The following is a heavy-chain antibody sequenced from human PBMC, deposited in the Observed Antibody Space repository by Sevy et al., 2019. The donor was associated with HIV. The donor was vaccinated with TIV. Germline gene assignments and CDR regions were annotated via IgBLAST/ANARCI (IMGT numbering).Heavy chain of an antibody. CDR1: GGSITSLY. CDR3: AGENAWGRGYS. Sequence: SETLSLTCTVSGGSITSLYWNWIRQPPGKGLEWIANIYYNGHINYNPSLKSRVTLSFDTSKNQFSLRLSCVTAADTAMYYCAGENAWGRGYSWGQGTLVTVSS. V-gene: IGHV4-59*08. J-gene: IGHJ4*02. CDR2: IYYNGHI. D-gene: IGHD1-26*01.